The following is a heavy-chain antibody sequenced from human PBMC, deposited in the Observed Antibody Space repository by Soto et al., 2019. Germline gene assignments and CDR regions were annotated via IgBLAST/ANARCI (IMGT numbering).Heavy chain of an antibody. Sequence: EVHLLESGGGLVQPGGSLRLSCAASGLTFSTSAMGWVRQAPGKGLEWVSAISESGSSTNYAYSVKGRFTISKDNSKDMLYLQMNSLRADDTAIYYCANAFGYSSSWYARNWFDPWGRGTLVTVSS. V-gene: IGHV3-23*01. CDR1: GLTFSTSA. CDR2: ISESGSST. CDR3: ANAFGYSSSWYARNWFDP. J-gene: IGHJ5*02. D-gene: IGHD6-13*01.